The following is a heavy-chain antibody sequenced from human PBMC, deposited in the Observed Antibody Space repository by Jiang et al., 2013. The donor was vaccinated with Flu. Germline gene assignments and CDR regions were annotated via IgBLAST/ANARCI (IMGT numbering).Heavy chain of an antibody. CDR2: IYYMGAP. Sequence: ISSGDYYWSWIRQPPGKGLEWIGYIYYMGAPTQPSLKSRVTISVDTSKNQFSLKLSSVTAADTAVYYCARDHTMVRGVIDYWGQGTLVTVSS. D-gene: IGHD3-10*01. J-gene: IGHJ4*02. V-gene: IGHV4-30-4*01. CDR3: ARDHTMVRGVIDY. CDR1: ISSGDYY.